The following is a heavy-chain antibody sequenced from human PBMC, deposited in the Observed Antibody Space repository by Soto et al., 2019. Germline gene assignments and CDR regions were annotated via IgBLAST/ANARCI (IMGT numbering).Heavy chain of an antibody. CDR1: GFTFSSYG. Sequence: GGSLRLSCAASGFTFSSYGMHWVRQAPGKGLEWVAVIWYDGSNKYYADSVKGRSTISRDNSKNTLYLQMNSLRAEDTAVYYCARERRGYCSGGSCYYFDYWGQGTLVTVSS. D-gene: IGHD2-15*01. V-gene: IGHV3-33*01. J-gene: IGHJ4*02. CDR2: IWYDGSNK. CDR3: ARERRGYCSGGSCYYFDY.